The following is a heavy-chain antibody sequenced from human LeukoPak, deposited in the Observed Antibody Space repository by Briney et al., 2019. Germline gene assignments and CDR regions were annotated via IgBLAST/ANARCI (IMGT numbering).Heavy chain of an antibody. CDR2: IKQDGSEK. CDR3: ASHDYGDYDGGAYSAFDI. CDR1: GFTFSSYW. J-gene: IGHJ3*02. V-gene: IGHV3-7*03. D-gene: IGHD4-17*01. Sequence: GGSLRLSCAASGFTFSSYWMSWVRQAPGKGLEWVANIKQDGSEKYYVDSVKGRFTISRDNAKNSLYLQMNSLRAEDTAVYYCASHDYGDYDGGAYSAFDIWGQGTMVTVSS.